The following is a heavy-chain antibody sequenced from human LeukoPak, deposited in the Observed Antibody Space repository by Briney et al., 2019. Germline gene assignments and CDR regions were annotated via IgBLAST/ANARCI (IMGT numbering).Heavy chain of an antibody. D-gene: IGHD2-15*01. Sequence: AAVKVSCKASGYTFTTYTMNWVREAPGQGLEWMGWINTNTGNPTYAQGLTGRFVFSLDTSVSTAYLQISSLKAEDTAVYYCAIWYCSGGRCYSNARTFDYWGQGTRVTVSS. V-gene: IGHV7-4-1*02. J-gene: IGHJ4*02. CDR1: GYTFTTYT. CDR3: AIWYCSGGRCYSNARTFDY. CDR2: INTNTGNP.